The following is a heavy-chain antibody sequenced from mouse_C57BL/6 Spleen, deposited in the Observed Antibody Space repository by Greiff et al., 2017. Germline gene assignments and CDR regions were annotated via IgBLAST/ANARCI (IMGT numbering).Heavy chain of an antibody. Sequence: EVKLMESGGDLVKPGGSLKLSCAASGFTFSSYGMSWVRQTPDKRLEWVATISSGGSYTYYPDSVKGRFTISRDNAKNTLYLQMSSLKSEDTAMYYCARQSSSYFDYWGQGTTLTVSS. CDR3: ARQSSSYFDY. J-gene: IGHJ2*01. D-gene: IGHD1-1*01. V-gene: IGHV5-6*01. CDR1: GFTFSSYG. CDR2: ISSGGSYT.